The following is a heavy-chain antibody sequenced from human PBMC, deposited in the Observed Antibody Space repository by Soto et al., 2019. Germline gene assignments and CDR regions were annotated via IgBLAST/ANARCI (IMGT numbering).Heavy chain of an antibody. CDR3: ARSPYYYDSSGYYSGDYNWFDP. D-gene: IGHD3-22*01. CDR1: GGSISSYY. V-gene: IGHV4-59*01. J-gene: IGHJ5*02. CDR2: IYYSGST. Sequence: LQTLSLTCTVVGGSISSYYWSWIRQHPGKGLEWIGYIYYSGSTNYNPSLKSRVTISVDTSKNQFSLKLSSVTAADTAVYYCARSPYYYDSSGYYSGDYNWFDPWGQGTLVTVSS.